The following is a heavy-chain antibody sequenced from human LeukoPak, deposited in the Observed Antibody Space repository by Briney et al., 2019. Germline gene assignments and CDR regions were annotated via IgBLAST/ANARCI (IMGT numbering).Heavy chain of an antibody. Sequence: SETLSLTCTVSGYSISSGYYWGWIRQPAGKGLEWIGRIYTSGSTNYNPSLKSRVTMSVDTSKNQFSLKLSSVTAADTAVYYCARAPYYYDSNNDAFDIWGQGTMVTVSS. CDR1: GYSISSGYY. V-gene: IGHV4-4*07. D-gene: IGHD3-22*01. CDR3: ARAPYYYDSNNDAFDI. CDR2: IYTSGST. J-gene: IGHJ3*02.